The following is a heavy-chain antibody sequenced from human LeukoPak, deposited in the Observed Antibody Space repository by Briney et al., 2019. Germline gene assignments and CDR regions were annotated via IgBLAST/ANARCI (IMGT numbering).Heavy chain of an antibody. D-gene: IGHD2-8*02. CDR1: GFTFSSYG. CDR3: AKDFVLVGSCAFDI. J-gene: IGHJ3*02. CDR2: ISYDGSNK. V-gene: IGHV3-30*18. Sequence: PGGSLRLSCAASGFTFSSYGMHGVRQAPGKGLEWVAVISYDGSNKYYADSVKGRFTISRDNSKNTLYLQMNSLRAEDTAVYYCAKDFVLVGSCAFDIWGQGTMVTVSS.